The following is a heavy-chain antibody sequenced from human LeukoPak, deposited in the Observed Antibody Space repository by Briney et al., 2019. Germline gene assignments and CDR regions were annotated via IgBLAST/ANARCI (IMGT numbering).Heavy chain of an antibody. CDR3: ARGNSHDILTGHDY. D-gene: IGHD3-9*01. V-gene: IGHV1-69*05. CDR1: GGTFSSYA. J-gene: IGHJ4*02. Sequence: SVKVSCKASGGTFSSYAISWVRQAPGQGLEWMGGIIPIFGTANYAQKFQGRVTITTDESTSTAYMELSSLRSEDTAVYYCARGNSHDILTGHDYWGQGTLVTVSS. CDR2: IIPIFGTA.